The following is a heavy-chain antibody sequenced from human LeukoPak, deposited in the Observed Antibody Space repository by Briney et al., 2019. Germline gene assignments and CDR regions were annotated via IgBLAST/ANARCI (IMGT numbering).Heavy chain of an antibody. CDR1: GYTFTSYA. CDR3: ARDLYGDYGLYFDY. J-gene: IGHJ4*02. Sequence: GASVKVSCKGSGYTFTSYAMNWVRQAPGQGLEWMGWINTNTGNPTYAQGFTGRFVFSLDTSVSTAYLQISSLKAEDTAVYYCARDLYGDYGLYFDYWGQGTLVTVSS. D-gene: IGHD4-17*01. V-gene: IGHV7-4-1*02. CDR2: INTNTGNP.